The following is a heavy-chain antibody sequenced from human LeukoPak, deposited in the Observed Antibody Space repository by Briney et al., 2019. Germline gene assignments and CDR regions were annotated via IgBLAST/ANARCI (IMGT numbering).Heavy chain of an antibody. Sequence: PSETLSLTCAVYGGSFSGYYWSWIRQPPGKGLEWIGEISHSGSTNYNPSLKSRVTISVDTSKNQFSLKLSSVTAADTAVYYCARAVYSSSSHLDYWGQGTLVTVSS. CDR1: GGSFSGYY. CDR3: ARAVYSSSSHLDY. J-gene: IGHJ4*02. D-gene: IGHD6-6*01. CDR2: ISHSGST. V-gene: IGHV4-34*01.